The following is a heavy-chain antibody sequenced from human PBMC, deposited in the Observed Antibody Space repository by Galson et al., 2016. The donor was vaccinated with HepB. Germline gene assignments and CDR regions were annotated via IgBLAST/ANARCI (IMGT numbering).Heavy chain of an antibody. CDR2: INSDGSST. D-gene: IGHD3-10*01. CDR3: ASSVRGSGSPPGGY. J-gene: IGHJ4*02. Sequence: SLRPSCAASGFTFSTYWMHWVRQTPGKGLVWVSRINSDGSSTGFADSVKGRFTISRDNAKNTLYLQMNSLRAEDTAVYYCASSVRGSGSPPGGYWGQGILVTVSS. V-gene: IGHV3-74*01. CDR1: GFTFSTYW.